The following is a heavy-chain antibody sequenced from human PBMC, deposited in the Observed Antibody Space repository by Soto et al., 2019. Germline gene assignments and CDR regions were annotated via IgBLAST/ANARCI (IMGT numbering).Heavy chain of an antibody. CDR2: IWYDGSNK. CDR3: ARDHDFGVEEDYCDY. CDR1: GFTFSSYG. Sequence: QVQLVESGGGVVQPGRSLRLSCAASGFTFSSYGMHWVRQAPGKGLEWVAVIWYDGSNKYYADSVKGRFTISRDNSKNTLYLQMNSLRAEDTAVYYCARDHDFGVEEDYCDYWGQGTLVTVSS. D-gene: IGHD3-3*01. J-gene: IGHJ4*02. V-gene: IGHV3-33*01.